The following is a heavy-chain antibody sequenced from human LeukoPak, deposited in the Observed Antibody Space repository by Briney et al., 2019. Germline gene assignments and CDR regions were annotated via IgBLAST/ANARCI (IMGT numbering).Heavy chain of an antibody. CDR1: GFTFDDYA. Sequence: GGSLRLSCAASGFTFDDYAMHWVRQVPGKGLEWVSGINRNSDTRGYADSVKGRFTISKDNAKNTVYLQMNNLRAEDTAVYYCVSFYETYWGRGTLVTVSS. CDR3: VSFYETY. V-gene: IGHV3-9*01. CDR2: INRNSDTR. J-gene: IGHJ4*02. D-gene: IGHD2/OR15-2a*01.